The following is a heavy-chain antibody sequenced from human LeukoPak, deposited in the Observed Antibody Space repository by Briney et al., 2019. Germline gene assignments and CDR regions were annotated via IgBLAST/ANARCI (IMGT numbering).Heavy chain of an antibody. D-gene: IGHD3-10*01. V-gene: IGHV3-30*18. CDR3: AKGTFDRVRGAPDY. J-gene: IGHJ4*02. CDR1: GFTFSSYW. Sequence: PGGSLRLSCAASGFTFSSYWMSWVRQAPGKGLEWVAVISYDGSNKYYADSVKGRFTISRDNSKNTLYLQMNSLRAEDTAVYYCAKGTFDRVRGAPDYWGQGTLVTVSS. CDR2: ISYDGSNK.